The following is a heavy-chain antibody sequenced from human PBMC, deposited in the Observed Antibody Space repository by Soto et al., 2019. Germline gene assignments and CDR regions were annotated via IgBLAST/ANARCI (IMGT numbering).Heavy chain of an antibody. V-gene: IGHV4-39*01. CDR3: ARLGLRRVGWFDP. J-gene: IGHJ5*02. CDR2: IYYSGST. Sequence: QLQLQESGPGLVKPSETLSLTCTVSGGSISSSSYYWGWIRQPPGKGLEWIGSIYYSGSTYYNPSLKSRVTISVDTSKNQFSLKLSSVTAADTAVYYCARLGLRRVGWFDPWGQGTLVTVSS. CDR1: GGSISSSSYY. D-gene: IGHD4-17*01.